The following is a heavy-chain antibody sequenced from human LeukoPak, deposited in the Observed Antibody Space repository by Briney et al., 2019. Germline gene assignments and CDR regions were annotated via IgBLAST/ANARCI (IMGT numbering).Heavy chain of an antibody. J-gene: IGHJ4*02. CDR3: ARDLGCDY. Sequence: GGSLRLSCAASGFTFSSYAMSWVRQAPGKGLEWVSAMSGSGGSTSYADSVKGRFTISRDNAKNSLYLQMNSLRAEDTAVYYCARDLGCDYWGQGTLVTVSS. CDR2: MSGSGGST. CDR1: GFTFSSYA. V-gene: IGHV3-23*01. D-gene: IGHD2-15*01.